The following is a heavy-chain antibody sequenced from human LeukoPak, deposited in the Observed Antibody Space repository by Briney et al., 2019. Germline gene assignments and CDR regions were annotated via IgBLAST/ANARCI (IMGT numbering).Heavy chain of an antibody. D-gene: IGHD3-10*01. V-gene: IGHV1-2*04. CDR3: ARGVGRYYYYYGMDV. CDR1: GYTFTGYY. J-gene: IGHJ6*04. CDR2: INPNSGGT. Sequence: ASVKVSCKASGYTFTGYYMHWVRQAPGQGLEWMGWINPNSGGTNYAQKFQGWVTMTRDTSISTAYMELSRLRSDDTAVYYCARGVGRYYYYYGMDVWGKGTTVTVSS.